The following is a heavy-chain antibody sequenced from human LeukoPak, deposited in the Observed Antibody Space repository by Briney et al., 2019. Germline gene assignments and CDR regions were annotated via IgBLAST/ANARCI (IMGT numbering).Heavy chain of an antibody. Sequence: SETLFLTCAVYGGSFSGYYWSWIRQLPGKGLESIGFIHHSGSSRHNPSLKDRVAISVDASRKQFALRLSSVTAADTAIYYCARGGNRFGGFYFDYWGQGIQVIVSS. CDR1: GGSFSGYY. V-gene: IGHV4-34*09. D-gene: IGHD3-10*01. CDR3: ARGGNRFGGFYFDY. CDR2: IHHSGSS. J-gene: IGHJ4*02.